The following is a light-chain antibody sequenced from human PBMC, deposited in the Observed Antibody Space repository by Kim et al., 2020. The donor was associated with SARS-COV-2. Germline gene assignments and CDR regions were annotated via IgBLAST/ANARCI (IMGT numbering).Light chain of an antibody. CDR2: DVR. V-gene: IGLV2-14*03. Sequence: QSALTQPVSMSGSPGQSITISCSGTSGDIGNSNSVSWYQQHSGEAPRLIIYDVRDRPSGVSARFSGSKSANMASLTISGLRSEDEADYYCCSTSNTLDYVFGSGTNVTVL. CDR1: SGDIGNSNS. J-gene: IGLJ1*01. CDR3: CSTSNTLDYV.